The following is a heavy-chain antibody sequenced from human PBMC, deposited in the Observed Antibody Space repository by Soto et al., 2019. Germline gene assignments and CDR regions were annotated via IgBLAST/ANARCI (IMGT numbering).Heavy chain of an antibody. V-gene: IGHV3-7*01. D-gene: IGHD6-6*01. CDR1: GFTISNYY. J-gene: IGHJ4*02. CDR2: IKGDGSEK. CDR3: ASLTGNSLSSFDY. Sequence: EVQLVESGGGLAQPGGSLRLSCEASGFTISNYYMTWVRQAPGKGLEWVANIKGDGSEKHYVDSVKGRFTISRDNAKKSLYLQMNSLGVEDTAVYYCASLTGNSLSSFDYWGQGTLVPVSS.